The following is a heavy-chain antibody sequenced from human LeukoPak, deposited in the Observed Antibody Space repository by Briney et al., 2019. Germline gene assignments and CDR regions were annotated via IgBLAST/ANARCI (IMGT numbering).Heavy chain of an antibody. CDR2: ISSSGSTI. Sequence: GGSLRLSCAASGFTFSNAWMSWVRQAPGKGLEWVSYISSSGSTIYYADSVKGRFTLSRDNAKNSLYLQMNSLRAEDTAVYYCARTGGSYPYYFEYWGQGTLVTVSS. V-gene: IGHV3-11*04. CDR3: ARTGGSYPYYFEY. D-gene: IGHD1-26*01. J-gene: IGHJ4*02. CDR1: GFTFSNAW.